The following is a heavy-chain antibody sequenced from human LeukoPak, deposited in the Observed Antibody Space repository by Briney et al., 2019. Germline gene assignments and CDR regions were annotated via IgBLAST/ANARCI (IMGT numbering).Heavy chain of an antibody. CDR3: ASSIDCSGGSCYLRQGGYYFDY. CDR2: IIPIFGTA. Sequence: SVKVSCKASGGTFSSYAISWVRQASGQGLEWMGGIIPIFGTANYAQKFQGRVTITADESTSTAYMELSSLRSEDTAVYYCASSIDCSGGSCYLRQGGYYFDYWGQGTLVTVSS. D-gene: IGHD2-15*01. CDR1: GGTFSSYA. J-gene: IGHJ4*02. V-gene: IGHV1-69*13.